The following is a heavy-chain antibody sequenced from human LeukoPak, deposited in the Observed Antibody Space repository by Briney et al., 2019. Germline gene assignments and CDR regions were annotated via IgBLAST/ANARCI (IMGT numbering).Heavy chain of an antibody. D-gene: IGHD6-19*01. J-gene: IGHJ4*02. CDR2: ISGSGGST. Sequence: GGSLRLSCAASGFTFSSYAMSWVRQAPGKGLEWVSAISGSGGSTYYADSVKGRFTISRDSSKNTLYLQMNSLRAEDTAVYYCAKDTGIAVVGTDYFDYWGQGTLVTVSS. CDR1: GFTFSSYA. CDR3: AKDTGIAVVGTDYFDY. V-gene: IGHV3-23*01.